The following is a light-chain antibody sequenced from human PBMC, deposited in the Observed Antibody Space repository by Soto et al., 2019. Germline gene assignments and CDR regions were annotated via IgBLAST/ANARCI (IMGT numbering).Light chain of an antibody. Sequence: EIVLTQSPGTLSLSPGERATLSCRASQSISSSYLAWYQQKPGQAPRLLIYAASSRVTGIPDRFSGSGSGTDFTLTISRLEPEDFAVYYCQQYVSSYTFGQGTNLEIK. CDR2: AAS. CDR1: QSISSSY. CDR3: QQYVSSYT. J-gene: IGKJ2*01. V-gene: IGKV3-20*01.